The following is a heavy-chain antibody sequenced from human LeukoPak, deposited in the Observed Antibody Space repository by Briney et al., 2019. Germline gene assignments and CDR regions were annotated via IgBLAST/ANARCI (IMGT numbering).Heavy chain of an antibody. CDR2: INPSAGST. D-gene: IGHD3-3*01. CDR1: GYTFTSYY. V-gene: IGHV1-46*01. J-gene: IGHJ5*02. CDR3: ARDWGESTYHDFWSGLNWFDP. Sequence: ASVKVSCKASGYTFTSYYMHWVRQAPGQGLEWMGIINPSAGSTSYAQKFQGRVTMTRDTSTSTVYMELSSLRSEDTAVYYCARDWGESTYHDFWSGLNWFDPWGQGTLVTVSS.